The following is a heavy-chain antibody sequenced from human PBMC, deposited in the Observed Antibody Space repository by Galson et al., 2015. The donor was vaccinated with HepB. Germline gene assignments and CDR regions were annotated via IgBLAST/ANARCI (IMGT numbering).Heavy chain of an antibody. D-gene: IGHD3-10*01. CDR1: GYSFSSYA. CDR3: ARGGELWFGDIGH. J-gene: IGHJ1*01. Sequence: SVKVSCKASGYSFSSYALHWVRQAPGQRLVWMGWMNAGSDDIKYSPDFQGRVTFTRDSPASTAYMELSSLTSEDTAVYFCARGGELWFGDIGHWGQGTAVIVSS. V-gene: IGHV1-3*01. CDR2: MNAGSDDI.